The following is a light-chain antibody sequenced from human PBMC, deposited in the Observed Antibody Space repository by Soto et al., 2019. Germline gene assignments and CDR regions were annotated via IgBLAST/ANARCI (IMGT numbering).Light chain of an antibody. CDR1: QSIGTNY. CDR2: AAS. Sequence: LTQSPGTLSLSPGERATLSCRASQSIGTNYVAWFQQKHGQAPTLLIYAASRRATGIPDRFSGSGSGTEFTLTISRREPEDFAVYFCQQYSSTPRTFGQGTKVEFK. J-gene: IGKJ1*01. CDR3: QQYSSTPRT. V-gene: IGKV3-20*01.